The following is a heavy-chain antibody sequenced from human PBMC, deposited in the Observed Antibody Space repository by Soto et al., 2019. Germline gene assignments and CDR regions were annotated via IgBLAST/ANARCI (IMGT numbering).Heavy chain of an antibody. V-gene: IGHV4-39*01. CDR3: ARQRNTSKSIFGVVIIPVRWFDP. CDR1: GGSISSSSYY. CDR2: IYYSGST. J-gene: IGHJ5*02. Sequence: QLQLQESGPGLVKPSETLSLTCTVSGGSISSSSYYWGWIRQPPGKGLEWIGSIYYSGSTYYNPSLKSRVTISVDTSKNQFSRKLSSVTAADTAVYYCARQRNTSKSIFGVVIIPVRWFDPWGQGTLVTVSS. D-gene: IGHD3-3*01.